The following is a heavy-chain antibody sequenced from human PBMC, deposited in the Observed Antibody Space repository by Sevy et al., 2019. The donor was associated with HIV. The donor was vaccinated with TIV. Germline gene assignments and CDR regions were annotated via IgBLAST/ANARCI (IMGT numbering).Heavy chain of an antibody. J-gene: IGHJ4*02. CDR2: ISGSGGSGDKT. CDR1: GFTFSSYA. Sequence: GGSLRLSCAASGFTFSSYAMNWVRQAPGKGLEWVSGISGSGGSGDKTNYADSVKGRFTISRDDSKNSLYLQLNSLRAEDTAIYYCARKYDSSGYFDYWGQGTTVTVSS. V-gene: IGHV3-23*01. CDR3: ARKYDSSGYFDY. D-gene: IGHD3-22*01.